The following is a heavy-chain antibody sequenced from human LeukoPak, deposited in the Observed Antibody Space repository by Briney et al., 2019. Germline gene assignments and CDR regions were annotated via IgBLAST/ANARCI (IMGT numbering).Heavy chain of an antibody. D-gene: IGHD2-2*01. J-gene: IGHJ4*02. CDR2: ITGSGTYI. CDR1: GFTFSSSN. V-gene: IGHV3-21*01. Sequence: GGSLRLSCAASGFTFSSSNMNWVRQPPGKGLEWVSSITGSGTYIYYADSVKGRFTISRDNAKNSLYLQMNSLRAEDTAVYYCARENYRLLYSFDYWGQGALVTVSS. CDR3: ARENYRLLYSFDY.